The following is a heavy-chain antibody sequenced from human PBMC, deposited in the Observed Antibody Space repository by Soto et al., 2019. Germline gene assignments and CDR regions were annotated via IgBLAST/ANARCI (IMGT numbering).Heavy chain of an antibody. J-gene: IGHJ4*02. CDR2: IRNKGNNYAT. CDR3: ARGWASGELAPGAFDY. CDR1: GFTFRDYY. V-gene: IGHV3-72*01. D-gene: IGHD1-26*01. Sequence: PGGSLRLSCAASGFTFRDYYMDWVRQAPGKGLEWVGRIRNKGNNYATGYAASVKDRFTISRDDSKNSLSLQMNSLKTEDTAVYYWARGWASGELAPGAFDYWGQGILVTVSS.